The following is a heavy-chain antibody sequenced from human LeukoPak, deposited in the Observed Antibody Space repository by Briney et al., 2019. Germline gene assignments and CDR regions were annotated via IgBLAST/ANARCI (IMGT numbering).Heavy chain of an antibody. CDR1: GGSISSYY. V-gene: IGHV4-59*01. J-gene: IGHJ4*02. D-gene: IGHD6-13*01. CDR3: TRVHRAIAAAGDEGFDY. Sequence: SETLSLTCTVSGGSISSYYWSWIRQPPGEGLKWIGFSYYGGATKYSPSLQSRVTISLDPSRSRFSLKLTSVTAADTAVYYCTRVHRAIAAAGDEGFDYWGQGTLVTVSS. CDR2: SYYGGAT.